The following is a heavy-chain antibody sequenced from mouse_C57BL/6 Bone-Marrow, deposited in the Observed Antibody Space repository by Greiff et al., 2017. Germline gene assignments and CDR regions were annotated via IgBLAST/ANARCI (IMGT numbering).Heavy chain of an antibody. CDR3: ARSDYGSSYYAMDY. J-gene: IGHJ4*01. CDR2: IYPGSGNT. V-gene: IGHV1-76*01. Sequence: QVQLQQSGAELVRPGASVKLSCKASGYTFTDYYINWVKQRPGQGLEWIARIYPGSGNTYYNEKFKGKATLTAEKSSSTAYMQLSSLTSEDSAVYCCARSDYGSSYYAMDYWGQGTSVTVSS. CDR1: GYTFTDYY. D-gene: IGHD1-1*01.